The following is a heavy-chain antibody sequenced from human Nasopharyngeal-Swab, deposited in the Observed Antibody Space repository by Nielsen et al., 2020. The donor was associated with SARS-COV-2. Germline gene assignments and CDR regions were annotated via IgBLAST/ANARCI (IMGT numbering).Heavy chain of an antibody. Sequence: GGSLRLSCAASGFTFSSYGMHWVRQAPGKGLEWVAVIWYDGSNKYYADSVKGRFTISRDNSKNTLHLQMNSLRAEDTAVYYCARSGQWLVQDYWGQGTLVTVSS. V-gene: IGHV3-33*01. D-gene: IGHD6-19*01. CDR1: GFTFSSYG. CDR2: IWYDGSNK. J-gene: IGHJ4*02. CDR3: ARSGQWLVQDY.